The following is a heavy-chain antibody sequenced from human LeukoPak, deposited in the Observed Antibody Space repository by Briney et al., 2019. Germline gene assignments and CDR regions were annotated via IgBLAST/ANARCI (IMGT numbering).Heavy chain of an antibody. CDR1: GGSFSGYY. V-gene: IGHV4-34*01. Sequence: SETLSLTCAVYGGSFSGYYWSWIRQPPGKGLEWMGEINHSGSTNYNPSLKSRVTIPVDTSKNQFSLKLSSAPAPDTAVYYCARGVAAPFDSWGQGTLVTVSS. CDR2: INHSGST. D-gene: IGHD6-13*01. CDR3: ARGVAAPFDS. J-gene: IGHJ4*02.